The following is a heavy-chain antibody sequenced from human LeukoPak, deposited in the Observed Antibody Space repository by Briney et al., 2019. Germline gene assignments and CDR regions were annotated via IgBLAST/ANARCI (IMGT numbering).Heavy chain of an antibody. J-gene: IGHJ4*02. Sequence: GGSLRLSCAASGFTFSRYWMSWVRQAPGKGLEWVANIKQDGSEKYYVDSVKGRFTISRDNGKKSLYLHTNSLRAEDTAVYYCATSGWYFFDSWGQGTLVTVSS. D-gene: IGHD6-19*01. CDR3: ATSGWYFFDS. V-gene: IGHV3-7*01. CDR1: GFTFSRYW. CDR2: IKQDGSEK.